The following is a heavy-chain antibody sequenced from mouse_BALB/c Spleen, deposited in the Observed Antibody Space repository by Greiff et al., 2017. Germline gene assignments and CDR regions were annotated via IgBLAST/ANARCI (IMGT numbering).Heavy chain of an antibody. J-gene: IGHJ4*01. V-gene: IGHV14-3*02. Sequence: VQLQQSGAELVKPGASVKLSCTASGFNFKDTYMHWVKQRPEQGLEWIGRIDPANGNTKYDPKFQGKATITADTSSNTAYLQLSSLTSEDTAVYYGARSTMMMDYWGQGTSVTVSS. CDR1: GFNFKDTY. D-gene: IGHD2-4*01. CDR3: ARSTMMMDY. CDR2: IDPANGNT.